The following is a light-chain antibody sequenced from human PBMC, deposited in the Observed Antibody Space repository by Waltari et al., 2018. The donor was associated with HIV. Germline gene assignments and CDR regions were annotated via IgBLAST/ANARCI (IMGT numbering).Light chain of an antibody. Sequence: DIQMTQSPSSLSASIGATVIITCRASQDISNSVSWFQQQPGKVPKLLVHGSFILQRGVPSRFSGSGSGTDYTLTISDLQAEDFATYFCQQYYAVPLTFGGGTRVDI. J-gene: IGKJ4*01. CDR3: QQYYAVPLT. CDR1: QDISNS. V-gene: IGKV1-NL1*01. CDR2: GSF.